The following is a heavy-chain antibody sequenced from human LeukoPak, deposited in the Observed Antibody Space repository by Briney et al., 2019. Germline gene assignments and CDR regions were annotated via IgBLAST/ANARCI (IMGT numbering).Heavy chain of an antibody. CDR2: INHSGST. D-gene: IGHD2-2*01. CDR3: ARTSRRNQLLSYGMDV. V-gene: IGHV4-34*01. CDR1: GGPFSGYY. J-gene: IGHJ6*04. Sequence: PSETLSLTCAVYGGPFSGYYWSWIRQPPGKGLEWIGEINHSGSTNYNPSLKSRVTISVDTSKNQFSLKLSSVTAADTAVYYCARTSRRNQLLSYGMDVWGKGTTVTVSS.